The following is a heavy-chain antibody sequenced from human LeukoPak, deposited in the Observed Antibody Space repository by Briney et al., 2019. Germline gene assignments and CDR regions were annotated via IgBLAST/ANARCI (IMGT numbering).Heavy chain of an antibody. CDR2: IKQDGSEK. CDR3: ARVGHDSYQTFDS. Sequence: GGSLRLSCAASGFTFSSWWMSWVRQAQGKGMEWVANIKQDGSEKYYVDSVKGRFTISRDNAKNSLYLHMNSLRAEDTAVYYCARVGHDSYQTFDSWGHGTLITVSS. CDR1: GFTFSSWW. D-gene: IGHD2-2*01. V-gene: IGHV3-7*01. J-gene: IGHJ5*01.